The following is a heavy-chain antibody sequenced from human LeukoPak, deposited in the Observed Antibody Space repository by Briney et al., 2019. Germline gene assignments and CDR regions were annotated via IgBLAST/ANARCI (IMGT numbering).Heavy chain of an antibody. CDR1: GYTFTGYY. V-gene: IGHV1-2*02. J-gene: IGHJ5*02. CDR3: AREGAYSSGLTGFDP. D-gene: IGHD6-19*01. Sequence: ASVKVSCKASGYTFTGYYMHWVRQAPGQGLEWMGWINPNSGGTNYAQKFQGRVTMTRDTSISTAYMELSRLRSDDTAVYHCAREGAYSSGLTGFDPWGQGTLVTVSS. CDR2: INPNSGGT.